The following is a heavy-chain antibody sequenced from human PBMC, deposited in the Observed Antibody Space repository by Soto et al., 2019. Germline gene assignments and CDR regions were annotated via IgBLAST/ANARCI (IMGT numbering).Heavy chain of an antibody. Sequence: QVQLVQSGAEVKKPGASVKVSCKASGYTFTSYVISWVRQAPGQGLEWMGWISAYNGNTNYAQKLQGRVTMTTNTPNSTASMELGSLGSDDRDVSYCASSYLEGGSSSWSGLYYYYGMDVWGQGTTVTVSS. D-gene: IGHD6-13*01. CDR1: GYTFTSYV. V-gene: IGHV1-18*01. J-gene: IGHJ6*02. CDR2: ISAYNGNT. CDR3: ASSYLEGGSSSWSGLYYYYGMDV.